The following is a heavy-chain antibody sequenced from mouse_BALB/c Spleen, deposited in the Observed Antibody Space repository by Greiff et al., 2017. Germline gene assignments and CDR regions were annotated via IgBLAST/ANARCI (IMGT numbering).Heavy chain of an antibody. CDR3: NAWDYGSSDV. CDR2: IDPENGDT. J-gene: IGHJ1*01. CDR1: GFNIKDYY. Sequence: EVQLQQSGAELVRSGASVKLSCTASGFNIKDYYMHWVKQRPEQGLEWIGWIDPENGDTEYAPKFQGKATMTADTSSNTAYLQLSSLTSEDTAVYYCNAWDYGSSDVWGAGTTVTVSS. V-gene: IGHV14-4*02. D-gene: IGHD1-1*01.